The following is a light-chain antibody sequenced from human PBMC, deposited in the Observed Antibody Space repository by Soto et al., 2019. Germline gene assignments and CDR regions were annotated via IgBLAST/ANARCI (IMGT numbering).Light chain of an antibody. CDR3: QQYGSSPT. Sequence: ESAFRQSPGTMSLSPGERDTLSCGSSQSVSRNYLAWYQQKPDQAPRLVIYDVSGRATGIPDRFSGSGSGTDFTLTISRLEPEDFAVYYCQQYGSSPTFGQGTKVEIK. J-gene: IGKJ1*01. CDR1: QSVSRNY. CDR2: DVS. V-gene: IGKV3-20*01.